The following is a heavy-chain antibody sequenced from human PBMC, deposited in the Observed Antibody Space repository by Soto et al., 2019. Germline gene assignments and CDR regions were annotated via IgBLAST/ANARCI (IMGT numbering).Heavy chain of an antibody. CDR2: IIPIFGTA. V-gene: IGHV1-69*01. J-gene: IGHJ6*02. CDR1: GGTFSSYA. D-gene: IGHD1-20*01. Sequence: QVQLVQSGAEVKKPGSSVKVSCKASGGTFSSYAISWVRQAPGQGLEWMGGIIPIFGTANYAQKFQGRVTITADESTGTAYMELSSVRSEDTAVYYCARDRDYTWNAQHGGYYYYGMDVWGQGTTVTVSS. CDR3: ARDRDYTWNAQHGGYYYYGMDV.